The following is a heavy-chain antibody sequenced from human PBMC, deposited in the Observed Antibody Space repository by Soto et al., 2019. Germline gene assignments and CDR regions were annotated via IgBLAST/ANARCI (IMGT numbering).Heavy chain of an antibody. CDR3: ARDSFGDYYDFWSGPQSFDY. D-gene: IGHD3-3*01. J-gene: IGHJ4*02. Sequence: GGSLRLSCAASGFTFSSYWMSWVRQAPGKGLEWVANIKQDGSEKYYVDSVKGRFTISRDNAKNSLYLQMNSLRAEDTAVYYCARDSFGDYYDFWSGPQSFDYWGQGTLVTVSS. V-gene: IGHV3-7*01. CDR1: GFTFSSYW. CDR2: IKQDGSEK.